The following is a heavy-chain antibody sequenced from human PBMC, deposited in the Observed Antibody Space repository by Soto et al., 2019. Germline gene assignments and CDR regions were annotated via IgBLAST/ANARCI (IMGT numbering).Heavy chain of an antibody. V-gene: IGHV1-3*01. Sequence: AAVTVSCKASGYTFTSYGIHWVRQAPGQRLEWMGWINAANGDTKYSPKFKGRVTITRDTSASIAYMALSSLRSEDTAVYYCVRRHVSATGIDWFDPWGQGTLVTV. J-gene: IGHJ5*02. CDR1: GYTFTSYG. CDR2: INAANGDT. CDR3: VRRHVSATGIDWFDP. D-gene: IGHD6-13*01.